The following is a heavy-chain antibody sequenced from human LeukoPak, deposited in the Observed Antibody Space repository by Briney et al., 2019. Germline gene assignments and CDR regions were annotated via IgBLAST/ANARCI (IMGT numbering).Heavy chain of an antibody. J-gene: IGHJ4*02. Sequence: GALRLSCAASGFTFSSYAMSWVRQAPGKGLEWVSAISGSGGSTYYADSAKGRFTICRDNSKNTLYLQMNSLRAEDTAVYYCAKDGLYYYDSSGPGEFDYWGQGTLVTVSS. D-gene: IGHD3-22*01. CDR1: GFTFSSYA. V-gene: IGHV3-23*01. CDR2: ISGSGGST. CDR3: AKDGLYYYDSSGPGEFDY.